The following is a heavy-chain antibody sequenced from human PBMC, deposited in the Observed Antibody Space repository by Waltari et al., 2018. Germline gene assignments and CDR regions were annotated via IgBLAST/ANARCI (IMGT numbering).Heavy chain of an antibody. Sequence: QVQLVQSGAEVKKPGSSVNVSCKASGATFHTYALTRVRQAPGQGLEWMGGIIPVFGTANYAQKFRGRVTITADESTSTVYMEVRSLTSEDTAVYYCARIKESGRSRMGPFDYWGQGTLVTVSS. D-gene: IGHD1-26*01. CDR1: GATFHTYA. CDR3: ARIKESGRSRMGPFDY. V-gene: IGHV1-69*01. CDR2: IIPVFGTA. J-gene: IGHJ4*02.